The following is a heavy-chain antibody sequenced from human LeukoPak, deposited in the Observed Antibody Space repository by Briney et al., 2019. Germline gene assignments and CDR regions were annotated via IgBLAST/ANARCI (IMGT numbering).Heavy chain of an antibody. CDR2: IYYSGST. CDR1: GGSISSSSYY. CDR3: ARNPYYYDSSGSEGDAFDI. D-gene: IGHD3-22*01. V-gene: IGHV4-39*07. Sequence: PSETLSLTCTVSGGSISSSSYYWGWIRQPPGKGLEWIGSIYYSGSTYYNPSLKSRFTISVDTSKNQFSLKLSSVTAADTAVYYCARNPYYYDSSGSEGDAFDIWGQGTMVTVSS. J-gene: IGHJ3*02.